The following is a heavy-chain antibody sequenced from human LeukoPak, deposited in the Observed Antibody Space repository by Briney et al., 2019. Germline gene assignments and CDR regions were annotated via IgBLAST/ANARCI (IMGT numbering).Heavy chain of an antibody. CDR3: AKARGTTVVQTGFDY. J-gene: IGHJ4*02. D-gene: IGHD4-17*01. CDR2: ISWNSGSI. Sequence: GGSLRLSCAASGFTFDDYAMHWVRQAPGKGLEWVSGISWNSGSIGYADSVKGRFTISRDNAKNSLYLQMNSLRAEDTALYYCAKARGTTVVQTGFDYWGQGTLVTVSS. V-gene: IGHV3-9*01. CDR1: GFTFDDYA.